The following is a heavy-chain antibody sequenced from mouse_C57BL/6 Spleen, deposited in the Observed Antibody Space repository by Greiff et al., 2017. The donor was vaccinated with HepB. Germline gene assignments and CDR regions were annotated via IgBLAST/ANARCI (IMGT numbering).Heavy chain of an antibody. D-gene: IGHD1-1*01. J-gene: IGHJ2*01. CDR2: IRNKANGYTT. CDR3: ARWGTTVVGFDY. V-gene: IGHV7-3*01. CDR1: GFTFTDYY. Sequence: DVMLVESGGGLVQPGGSLSLSCAASGFTFTDYYMSWVRQPPGKALEWLGFIRNKANGYTTEYSASVKGRFTISRDNSQSILYLQMNALRAEDSATYYCARWGTTVVGFDYWGQGTTLTVSS.